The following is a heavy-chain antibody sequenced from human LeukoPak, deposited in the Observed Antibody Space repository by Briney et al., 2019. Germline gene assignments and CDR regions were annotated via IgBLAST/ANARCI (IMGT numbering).Heavy chain of an antibody. J-gene: IGHJ4*02. Sequence: GGSLRLSCAASGFTFSNYGMHWVRQAPGKGLEWVAFIRYDGNNKYYADSVKGRLTISRDNAKNSLYLQMNSLRAEDTAVYYCARDPGRYCGGDCYSGFDYWGQGTLVTVSS. CDR3: ARDPGRYCGGDCYSGFDY. CDR1: GFTFSNYG. D-gene: IGHD2-21*02. CDR2: IRYDGNNK. V-gene: IGHV3-30*02.